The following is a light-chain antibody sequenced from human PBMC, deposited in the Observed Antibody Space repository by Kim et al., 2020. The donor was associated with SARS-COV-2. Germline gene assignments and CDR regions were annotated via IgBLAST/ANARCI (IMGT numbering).Light chain of an antibody. J-gene: IGLJ2*01. V-gene: IGLV3-21*04. CDR2: YDS. CDR1: NIGSKS. CDR3: QVWDSSSDQHVV. Sequence: PGKTARITCGGNNIGSKSVHWDQQKPGQAPVLVIYYDSDRHSGIPERFSGSNSGNTATLTISRVEAGDEADYYCQVWDSSSDQHVVFGGGTQLTVL.